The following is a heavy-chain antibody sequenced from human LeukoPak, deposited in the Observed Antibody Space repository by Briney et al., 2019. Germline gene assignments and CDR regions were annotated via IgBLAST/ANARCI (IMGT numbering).Heavy chain of an antibody. J-gene: IGHJ4*02. V-gene: IGHV3-49*04. D-gene: IGHD4-17*01. CDR2: IRSKAYGGTT. CDR1: GFTFGDYA. CDR3: TRDPGGDYGWFDY. Sequence: GGPLRLSCTASGFTFGDYAMSWVRQAPGKGLEWVGFIRSKAYGGTTEYAASVKGRFTISRDDSKSIAYLQMNSLRTEDTAVYYCTRDPGGDYGWFDYWGQGTLVTVSS.